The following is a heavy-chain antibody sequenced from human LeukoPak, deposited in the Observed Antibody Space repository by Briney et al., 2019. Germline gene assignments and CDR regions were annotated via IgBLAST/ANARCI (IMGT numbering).Heavy chain of an antibody. Sequence: SETLSLTCAVYGGSFSGYYWSWIRQPPGKGLEWIGEINHSGSTNYNPSLKSRVTISVDTSKNQFSLKLSSVTAADTAVYYCARGHGGSGSYFLNWGQGTLVTVSS. CDR1: GGSFSGYY. D-gene: IGHD3-10*01. CDR3: ARGHGGSGSYFLN. CDR2: INHSGST. J-gene: IGHJ4*02. V-gene: IGHV4-34*01.